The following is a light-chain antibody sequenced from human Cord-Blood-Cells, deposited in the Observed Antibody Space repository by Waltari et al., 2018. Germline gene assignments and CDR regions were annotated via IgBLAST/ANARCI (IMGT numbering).Light chain of an antibody. V-gene: IGKV4-1*01. CDR2: WAS. CDR1: QSVLYSSNNNNY. J-gene: IGKJ2*01. CDR3: QQYYSTPPT. Sequence: IVMTHHPDSLAVSLGERASTTCTSSQSVLYSSNNNNYLAWYQQKPGQPPKLLIYWASTRESGVPDRFSGSGSGTDFTLTISSLQAEDVAVYYCQQYYSTPPTFGQGTKLEIK.